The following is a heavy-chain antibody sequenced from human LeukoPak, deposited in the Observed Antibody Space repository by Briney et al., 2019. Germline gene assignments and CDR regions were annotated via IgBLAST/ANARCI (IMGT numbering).Heavy chain of an antibody. CDR3: AKDARRGYSYGYGPSFDY. D-gene: IGHD5-18*01. CDR1: GFTFSSYA. V-gene: IGHV3-23*01. J-gene: IGHJ4*02. CDR2: ISGSGGST. Sequence: GGSLRLSCAASGFTFSSYAMSWVRQAPGKGLEWVSAISGSGGSTYYADSVKGRFTTSRDNSKNTLYLQMNSLRAEDTAVYYCAKDARRGYSYGYGPSFDYWGQGTLVTVSS.